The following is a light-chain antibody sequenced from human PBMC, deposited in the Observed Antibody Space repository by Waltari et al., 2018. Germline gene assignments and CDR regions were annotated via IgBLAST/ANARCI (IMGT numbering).Light chain of an antibody. CDR1: QPVNRF. J-gene: IGKJ4*01. V-gene: IGKV3-11*01. CDR3: QQRRSWPLT. CDR2: DLS. Sequence: EIVLTQSPATLSLSPGESATLSCRASQPVNRFLAWYRQQPGQPPELLIYDLSNRATDIPARFSGGGSGTDFTLTINSLQPEDFAVYYCQQRRSWPLTFGGGTKVEIK.